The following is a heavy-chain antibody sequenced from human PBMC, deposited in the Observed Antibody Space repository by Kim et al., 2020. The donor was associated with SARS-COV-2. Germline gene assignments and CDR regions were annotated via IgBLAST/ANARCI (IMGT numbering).Heavy chain of an antibody. V-gene: IGHV5-51*01. CDR1: GYSFTSYW. D-gene: IGHD2-15*01. CDR3: ARREYCSGGSCYGYFQH. CDR2: IYPGDSDT. J-gene: IGHJ1*01. Sequence: GESLKISCKGSGYSFTSYWIGWVRQMPGKGLEWMGIIYPGDSDTRYSPSFQGQVTISADKSISTAYLQWSSLKASDTAMYYCARREYCSGGSCYGYFQHWGQGTLVTVSS.